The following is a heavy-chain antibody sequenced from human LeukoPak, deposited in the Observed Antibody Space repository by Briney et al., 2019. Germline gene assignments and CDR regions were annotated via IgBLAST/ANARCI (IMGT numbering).Heavy chain of an antibody. D-gene: IGHD3-10*01. Sequence: GGSLRLSCAASGFTFSSYWMHWVRQAPGKGLVWVSRINTDGSSTSYADSVKGRFTISRDNAKNTLYLQMNSLRAEDTAVYYCAKDQDYYGSGSEAFDIWGQGTMVTVSS. CDR3: AKDQDYYGSGSEAFDI. J-gene: IGHJ3*02. CDR1: GFTFSSYW. CDR2: INTDGSST. V-gene: IGHV3-74*01.